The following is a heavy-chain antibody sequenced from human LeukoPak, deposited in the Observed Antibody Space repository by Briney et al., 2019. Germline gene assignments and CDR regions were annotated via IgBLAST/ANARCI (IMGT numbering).Heavy chain of an antibody. CDR2: MWYDGSNK. V-gene: IGHV3-33*01. Sequence: PGGSLRLSCAASGFTFSSYGMHWVRQAPGKGLEWVAVMWYDGSNKYYADSVKGRFTISRDNSKNTLYLQMNSLRAEDTAVYYCAREFDYGGKGGFFDYWGQGTLVTVSS. J-gene: IGHJ4*02. D-gene: IGHD4-23*01. CDR1: GFTFSSYG. CDR3: AREFDYGGKGGFFDY.